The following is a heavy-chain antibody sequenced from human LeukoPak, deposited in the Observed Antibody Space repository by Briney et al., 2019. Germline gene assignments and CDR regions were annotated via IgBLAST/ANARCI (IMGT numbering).Heavy chain of an antibody. Sequence: ASVKVSCKASGYTFTGYYMHWVRQAPGQGLEWMGWINPNSGGTNYAQQFQGRVTMARDTSISTAYMELSRLRSDDTAVYYCARGSLGYCSGTSCYPFDYWGQGTLVTVSS. D-gene: IGHD2-2*01. CDR3: ARGSLGYCSGTSCYPFDY. CDR2: INPNSGGT. V-gene: IGHV1-2*02. CDR1: GYTFTGYY. J-gene: IGHJ4*02.